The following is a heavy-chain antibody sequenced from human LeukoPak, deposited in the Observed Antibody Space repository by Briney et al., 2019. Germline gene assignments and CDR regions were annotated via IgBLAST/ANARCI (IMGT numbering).Heavy chain of an antibody. CDR1: GYTLTSYD. CDR3: ARQPSSGWYNNWFDP. D-gene: IGHD6-19*01. J-gene: IGHJ5*02. CDR2: MNPNSGNT. V-gene: IGHV1-8*01. Sequence: ASVKVSYKASGYTLTSYDINWVRQATGQGLEWMGWMNPNSGNTGYAQKFQGRVTMTRNTSISTAYMELSSLRSEDTAVYSCARQPSSGWYNNWFDPWGQGTLVTVSS.